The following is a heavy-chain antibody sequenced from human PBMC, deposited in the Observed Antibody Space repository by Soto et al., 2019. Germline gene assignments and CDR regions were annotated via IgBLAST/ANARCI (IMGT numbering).Heavy chain of an antibody. V-gene: IGHV1-8*01. J-gene: IGHJ6*03. Sequence: ASVKVSCKASGYTFTSYDINWVRQATGQGLEWMGWMNPNSGNTGYSQKFQGRVTMTRKTSISTAYMELSSLRSEDTAVYYCVSTVTTQRGWYYYYMDVWGKGTTVTVSS. D-gene: IGHD4-17*01. CDR2: MNPNSGNT. CDR3: VSTVTTQRGWYYYYMDV. CDR1: GYTFTSYD.